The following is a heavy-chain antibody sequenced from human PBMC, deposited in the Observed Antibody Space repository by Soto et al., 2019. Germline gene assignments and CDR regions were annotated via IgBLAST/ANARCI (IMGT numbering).Heavy chain of an antibody. Sequence: QLQLQESGSGLVKPSQTLSLTCAVSGGSISSGGYSWSWIRQPPGKGLEWIGYIYHSGSTYYNPYLQSRVTISVDRSKNQFSLKLSSVTAADTAVYYCARVLKDYYGSGSYFDYWGQGTLVTVSS. D-gene: IGHD3-10*01. CDR1: GGSISSGGYS. V-gene: IGHV4-30-2*01. CDR2: IYHSGST. CDR3: ARVLKDYYGSGSYFDY. J-gene: IGHJ4*02.